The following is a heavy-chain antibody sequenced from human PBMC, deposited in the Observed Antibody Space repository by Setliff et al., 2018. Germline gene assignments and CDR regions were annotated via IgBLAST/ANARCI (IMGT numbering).Heavy chain of an antibody. Sequence: SETLSLTCTVSGGSISSYYWSWIRQPPGKGLEWIGYIYNSGSTNYNPSLKSRVTISVDTSRNQISLTLSSVTAADTAVYYCARDQWVRSPPLYFSYSMDVWGQGTTVTVSS. D-gene: IGHD5-12*01. CDR2: IYNSGST. CDR1: GGSISSYY. J-gene: IGHJ6*02. V-gene: IGHV4-59*01. CDR3: ARDQWVRSPPLYFSYSMDV.